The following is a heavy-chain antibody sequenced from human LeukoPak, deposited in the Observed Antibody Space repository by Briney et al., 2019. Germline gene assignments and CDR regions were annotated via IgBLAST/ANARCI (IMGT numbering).Heavy chain of an antibody. CDR3: AKDLGNDYGDY. J-gene: IGHJ4*02. D-gene: IGHD3-16*01. Sequence: GGSPRLSCAASGFTFSSYSMNWVRQAPGEGLEWVSSISSSSSYIYYADSVKGRFTISRDNSKNTLYLQMNSLRAEDTAVYYCAKDLGNDYGDYWGQGTLVTVSS. CDR2: ISSSSSYI. V-gene: IGHV3-21*01. CDR1: GFTFSSYS.